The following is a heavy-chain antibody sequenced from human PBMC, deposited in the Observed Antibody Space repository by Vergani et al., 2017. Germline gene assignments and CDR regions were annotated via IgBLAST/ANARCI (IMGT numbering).Heavy chain of an antibody. CDR3: ARDLRYFDWSTPRPIYYMDV. CDR1: GYTFTSYY. J-gene: IGHJ6*03. D-gene: IGHD3-9*01. Sequence: QVQLVQSGAEVKKPGASVKVSCKASGYTFTSYYMHWVRQAPGQGLEWMGIINPSGGSTSYAQKFQGRVTMTRDTSTSTVYMELSSLRSEDTAVYYCARDLRYFDWSTPRPIYYMDVWGKGTTVTVSS. CDR2: INPSGGST. V-gene: IGHV1-46*01.